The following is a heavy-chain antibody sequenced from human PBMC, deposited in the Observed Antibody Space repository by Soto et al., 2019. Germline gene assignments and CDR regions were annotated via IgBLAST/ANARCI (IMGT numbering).Heavy chain of an antibody. CDR3: ACYWCSGGMDWFYF. Sequence: ASVKVSCKASGYTFTSYGISWVRQAPGQGLEWMGWISAYNGNTNYAQKLQGRVTMTTDTSTSTAYMELRSLRSDDTAVYYCACYWCSGGMDWFYFRGQGTLVTVSA. CDR1: GYTFTSYG. V-gene: IGHV1-18*01. J-gene: IGHJ5*01. D-gene: IGHD2-15*01. CDR2: ISAYNGNT.